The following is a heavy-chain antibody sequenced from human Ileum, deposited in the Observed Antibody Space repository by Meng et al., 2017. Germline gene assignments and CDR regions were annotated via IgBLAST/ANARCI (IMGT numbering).Heavy chain of an antibody. CDR3: ARVGVGATTGFDY. D-gene: IGHD1-26*01. J-gene: IGHJ4*02. CDR2: IFPGGSDI. CDR1: GYTFTNFW. Sequence: GESLKISCKGSGYTFTNFWIGWVRQLPGRGLEWMGIIFPGGSDIRYSPSFQGQVTLSADKSSSTAYLQWSGLKASDTGMYYCARVGVGATTGFDYWGQGTLVTFPS. V-gene: IGHV5-51*01.